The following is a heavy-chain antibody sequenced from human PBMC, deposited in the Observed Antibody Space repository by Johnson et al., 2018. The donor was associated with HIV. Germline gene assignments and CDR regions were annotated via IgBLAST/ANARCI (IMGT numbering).Heavy chain of an antibody. D-gene: IGHD1-7*01. Sequence: MLLVESGGGVVQPGRSLRLSCAASGFTFSSYWMSWVRQAPGKGLEWVANIKQDGSEKYYVDSVKGRFTISRDNSKNTLYLQMNSLRTADTAMYYCARERGNFGNPAFDIWGQGTMVTVSS. V-gene: IGHV3-7*01. CDR1: GFTFSSYW. CDR2: IKQDGSEK. CDR3: ARERGNFGNPAFDI. J-gene: IGHJ3*02.